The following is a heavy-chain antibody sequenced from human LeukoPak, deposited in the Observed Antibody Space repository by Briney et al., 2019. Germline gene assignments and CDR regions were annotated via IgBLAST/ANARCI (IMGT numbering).Heavy chain of an antibody. CDR1: GGSFSGYY. D-gene: IGHD3-22*01. V-gene: IGHV4-34*01. J-gene: IGHJ4*02. Sequence: SETLSLTCAVYGGSFSGYYWSWIRQPPGKGLEWIGEINHSGSTNYNPSLKSRVTISVDTSKNQFSLKLSSVTAADTAVYYCARGTYYYDSSGYSLFGYWGQGTLVTVSS. CDR2: INHSGST. CDR3: ARGTYYYDSSGYSLFGY.